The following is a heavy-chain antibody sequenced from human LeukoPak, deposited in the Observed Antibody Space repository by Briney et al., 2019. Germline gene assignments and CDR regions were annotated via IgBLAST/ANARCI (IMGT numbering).Heavy chain of an antibody. CDR3: ARDSYYYGSGSVRYHYYGMDV. J-gene: IGHJ6*02. D-gene: IGHD3-10*01. Sequence: ASVKVSFKASGYTFTSYYMHWVRQAPGQGLEWMGIINPSGGSTRYAQKFQGRVTMTRDMSTSTVYMELSSLRSEDTAVYYCARDSYYYGSGSVRYHYYGMDVWGQGTTVTVSS. V-gene: IGHV1-46*01. CDR1: GYTFTSYY. CDR2: INPSGGST.